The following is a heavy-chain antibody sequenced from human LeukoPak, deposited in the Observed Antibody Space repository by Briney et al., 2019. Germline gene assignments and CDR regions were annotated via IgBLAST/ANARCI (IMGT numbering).Heavy chain of an antibody. CDR3: ARDTIAARLIYYYYYMDV. CDR1: GFTFSSYW. CDR2: IKQDGSEK. V-gene: IGHV3-7*01. Sequence: GGSLRLSCAASGFTFSSYWMSWVRQAPGKGLEWVANIKQDGSEKYYVDSVKGRFTISRDNAKNSLYLQMNSLRAEDTAVYYCARDTIAARLIYYYYYMDVWGKGTTVTVSS. D-gene: IGHD6-6*01. J-gene: IGHJ6*03.